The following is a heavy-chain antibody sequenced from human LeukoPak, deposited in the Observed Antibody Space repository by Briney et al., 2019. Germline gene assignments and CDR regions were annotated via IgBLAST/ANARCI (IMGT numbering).Heavy chain of an antibody. D-gene: IGHD4-11*01. J-gene: IGHJ6*03. V-gene: IGHV4-61*02. CDR2: IYTSGST. CDR3: ARDPGYSNYFTVYYYMDV. CDR1: GGSISSGSYY. Sequence: PSETLSLTCTVSGGSISSGSYYWSWIRQPAGKGLEWIGRIYTSGSTNYNPSLKSRVTISVDTSKNQFSLKLSSVTAADTAVYYCARDPGYSNYFTVYYYMDVWGKGTTVTVSS.